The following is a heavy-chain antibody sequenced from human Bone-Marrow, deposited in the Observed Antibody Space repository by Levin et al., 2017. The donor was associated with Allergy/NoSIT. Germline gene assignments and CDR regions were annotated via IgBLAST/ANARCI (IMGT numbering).Heavy chain of an antibody. V-gene: IGHV4-31*03. CDR3: ASGNGSGSFYRY. D-gene: IGHD3-10*01. CDR2: VFHSGST. Sequence: SETLSLTCNVSGVSISSGGYYWSWIRQHPGKALEWIVYVFHSGSTYYNPSLKSRVTISLDTSKNQFSLKLNSVTAADTAVFYCASGNGSGSFYRYWGQGTLVTVSS. CDR1: GVSISSGGYY. J-gene: IGHJ4*02.